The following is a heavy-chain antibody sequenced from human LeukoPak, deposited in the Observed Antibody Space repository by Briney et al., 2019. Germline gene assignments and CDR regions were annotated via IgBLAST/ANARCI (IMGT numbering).Heavy chain of an antibody. D-gene: IGHD6-13*01. V-gene: IGHV3-48*03. CDR2: ISSSGGTI. CDR1: GFTFSSYE. CDR3: ARTISSNWYYFDY. Sequence: PGGSLRLSCAASGFTFSSYEMNWVRQAPGKGLEWVSYISSSGGTIYYADSVKGRFTISRDNSKNTLYLQMNSLRAEDTAVYYCARTISSNWYYFDYWGQGTLVTVSS. J-gene: IGHJ4*02.